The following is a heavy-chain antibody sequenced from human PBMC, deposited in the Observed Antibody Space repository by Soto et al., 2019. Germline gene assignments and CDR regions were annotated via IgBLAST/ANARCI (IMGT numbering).Heavy chain of an antibody. Sequence: GGSLRLSCAASGFTFSTYSMNWVRQAPGKGLEWVSYINSSGTIKYYAGSVKGRFTISRDNAKNSLYLQMNSLRAEDTAVYYCARMSSSISPGCWGQGTLVTVSS. V-gene: IGHV3-48*01. CDR2: INSSGTIK. D-gene: IGHD2-2*01. CDR1: GFTFSTYS. CDR3: ARMSSSISPGC. J-gene: IGHJ4*02.